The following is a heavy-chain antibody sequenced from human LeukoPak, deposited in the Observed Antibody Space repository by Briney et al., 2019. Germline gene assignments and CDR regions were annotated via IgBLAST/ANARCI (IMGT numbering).Heavy chain of an antibody. CDR2: ISGSGGST. J-gene: IGHJ3*02. CDR3: ASEYCSSTSCYDAFDT. Sequence: PGGSLRLSCAASGFTFSSYAMSWVRQAPGKGLEWVSAISGSGGSTYYADSVKGRFTISRDNSKNTLYLQMNSLRAEDTAVYYCASEYCSSTSCYDAFDTWGQGTMVTVSS. CDR1: GFTFSSYA. V-gene: IGHV3-23*01. D-gene: IGHD2-2*01.